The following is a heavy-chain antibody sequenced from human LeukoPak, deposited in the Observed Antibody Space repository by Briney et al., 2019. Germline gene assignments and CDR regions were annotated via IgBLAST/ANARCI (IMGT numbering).Heavy chain of an antibody. Sequence: SETLSLTCTVSGGSISSGDYYWSWIRQPPGKGLEWIGYIYHSGSTYYNPSLKSRVTISVDRSKNQFSLKLSSVTAADTAVYYCARVAALYCSSTSCYGYYFDYWGQGTLVTVSS. CDR2: IYHSGST. D-gene: IGHD2-2*01. V-gene: IGHV4-30-2*01. J-gene: IGHJ4*02. CDR3: ARVAALYCSSTSCYGYYFDY. CDR1: GGSISSGDYY.